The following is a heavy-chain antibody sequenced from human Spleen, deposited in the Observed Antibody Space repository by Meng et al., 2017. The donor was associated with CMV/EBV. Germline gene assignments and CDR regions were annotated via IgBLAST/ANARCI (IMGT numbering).Heavy chain of an antibody. D-gene: IGHD1-26*01. CDR1: GFTLSRYW. J-gene: IGHJ4*02. CDR3: ARDWSGSDDY. V-gene: IGHV3-74*01. Sequence: GSLKISCAASGFTLSRYWMHWVRQAPGKGLVWVSRINEDGSRTDYADSVKGRFTISRDNAKNTLYLQMNSLRAEDTAVYYCARDWSGSDDYWGQGTLVTVSS. CDR2: INEDGSRT.